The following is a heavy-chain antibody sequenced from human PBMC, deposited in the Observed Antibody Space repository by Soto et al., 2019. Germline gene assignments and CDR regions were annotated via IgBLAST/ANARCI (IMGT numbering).Heavy chain of an antibody. CDR2: MWYDRSHT. CDR1: GFTFSSYA. V-gene: IGHV3-33*01. CDR3: SRDRSWRTGYYSGIDV. D-gene: IGHD1-1*01. J-gene: IGHJ6*02. Sequence: QAHLVESGGGVVQPGGSLRLSCAASGFTFSSYAMHWVRQAPGKGLEWVALMWYDRSHTYYAESVKGRFNISRDEYKNMLFLHMSGLRAEDTAVYYCSRDRSWRTGYYSGIDVWGQGTTVTVS.